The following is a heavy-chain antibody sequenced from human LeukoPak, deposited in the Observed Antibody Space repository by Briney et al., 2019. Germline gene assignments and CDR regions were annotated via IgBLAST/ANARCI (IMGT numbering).Heavy chain of an antibody. V-gene: IGHV1-18*01. J-gene: IGHJ4*02. CDR3: ARPSYGDYYYFDY. CDR2: ISVYNGNT. Sequence: APVKVSCKASGYTFTIYGISWVRQAPGQGLEWMGWISVYNGNTNYVRKLQGRVTMTTDTSTSTAYMELRSLRSDDTAVYYCARPSYGDYYYFDYWGQGTLVTVSS. D-gene: IGHD4-17*01. CDR1: GYTFTIYG.